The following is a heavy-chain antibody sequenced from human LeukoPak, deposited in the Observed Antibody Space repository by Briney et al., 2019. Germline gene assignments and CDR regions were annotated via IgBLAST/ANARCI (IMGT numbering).Heavy chain of an antibody. V-gene: IGHV1-69*01. J-gene: IGHJ1*01. D-gene: IGHD2-2*01. Sequence: SVKVSCKASGGTFSSYAISWVRQAPGQGLEWMGGIIPIFGTANYAQKFQGRVTITADESTSTAYMELSSLRSEDTAVYYCASGPSRCSSTSCYARLGYFQHWGQGTLSPSPQ. CDR1: GGTFSSYA. CDR3: ASGPSRCSSTSCYARLGYFQH. CDR2: IIPIFGTA.